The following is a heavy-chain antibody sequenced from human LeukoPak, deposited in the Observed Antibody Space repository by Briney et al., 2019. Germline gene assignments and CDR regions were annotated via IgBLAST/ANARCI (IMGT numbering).Heavy chain of an antibody. V-gene: IGHV1-69*06. J-gene: IGHJ4*02. Sequence: ASVKVSCKASGGTFSSYAISWVRQAPGQGLEWMGGIIPIFGTANYAQKFQGRVTITADKSTSTAYMELSSLRSEDTGMYYCASFGQWFDYWGQGTLVTVSS. D-gene: IGHD3-10*01. CDR3: ASFGQWFDY. CDR1: GGTFSSYA. CDR2: IIPIFGTA.